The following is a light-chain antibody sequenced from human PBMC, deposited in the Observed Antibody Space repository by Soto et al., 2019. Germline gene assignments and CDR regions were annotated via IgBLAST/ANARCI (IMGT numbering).Light chain of an antibody. CDR2: SAS. CDR1: QGISSW. V-gene: IGKV1D-16*01. CDR3: QQYKSYTIA. J-gene: IGKJ5*01. Sequence: DIKMTQSPSSLSTSVGDRVTITCRASQGISSWLDWYQQKPEKAPKSLIYSASSLQSMGPSRFSGSGSGTDFTLTISSLQPEAFATYSCQQYKSYTIAFGQGTRLDI.